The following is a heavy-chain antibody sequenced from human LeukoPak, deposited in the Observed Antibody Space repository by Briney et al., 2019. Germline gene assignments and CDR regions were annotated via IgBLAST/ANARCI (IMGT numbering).Heavy chain of an antibody. D-gene: IGHD6-13*01. CDR2: INHSGST. CDR3: ARHRRIAAAGYSYFDY. CDR1: GGSFSGYY. J-gene: IGHJ4*02. Sequence: SETLSLTCAVYGGSFSGYYWSWIRQPPGKGLEWIGEINHSGSTNYNPSLKSRVTISVDTSKSQFSLKLSSVTAADTAVYYCARHRRIAAAGYSYFDYWGQGTLVSVSS. V-gene: IGHV4-34*01.